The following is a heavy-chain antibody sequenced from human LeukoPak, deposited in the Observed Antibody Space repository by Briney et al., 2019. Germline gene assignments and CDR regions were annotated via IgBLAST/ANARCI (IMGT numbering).Heavy chain of an antibody. CDR2: ISAYNGVT. J-gene: IGHJ4*02. CDR3: ARLSGLGPDSPWELDR. V-gene: IGHV1-18*01. Sequence: ASVKVSCKASGFTFTNYGFSWVRQAPGQGLEWMAWISAYNGVTKYAQNFQDRVAMTTDTSSNTAYMELRSLRSDDTAVYYCARLSGLGPDSPWELDRWGQGTLVTVSS. D-gene: IGHD1-26*01. CDR1: GFTFTNYG.